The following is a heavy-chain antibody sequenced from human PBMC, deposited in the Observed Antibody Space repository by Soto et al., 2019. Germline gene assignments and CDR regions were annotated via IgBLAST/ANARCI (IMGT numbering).Heavy chain of an antibody. CDR2: IYGGGNGP. CDR1: GFTFSDFA. J-gene: IGHJ4*02. CDR3: AKMEGMDPWAYSFDY. Sequence: EVQVLEAGGGLVQPGGSLRLSCAATGFTFSDFAMSWVRQAPGKGLEWVSRIYGGGNGPHYADSVKGRVTISRDNSKNTLYLQMNSLRAEDTAVYYCAKMEGMDPWAYSFDYWGQGTLVTVS. D-gene: IGHD2-2*03. V-gene: IGHV3-23*01.